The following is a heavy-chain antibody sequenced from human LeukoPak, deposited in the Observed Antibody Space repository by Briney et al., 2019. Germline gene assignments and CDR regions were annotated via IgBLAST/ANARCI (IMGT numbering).Heavy chain of an antibody. V-gene: IGHV4-39*01. CDR2: IYYSGST. J-gene: IGHJ5*02. CDR3: ARHFAPEAWFQAP. D-gene: IGHD3-10*01. CDR1: GGSISSSSYY. Sequence: SETLSLTCTVSGGSISSSSYYWGWIRQPPGKGLKWIGSIYYSGSTYYNPSLKSRVTISVDTSKNQFSLKLSSVTAADTAVYYCARHFAPEAWFQAPWGQGTLVTVSS.